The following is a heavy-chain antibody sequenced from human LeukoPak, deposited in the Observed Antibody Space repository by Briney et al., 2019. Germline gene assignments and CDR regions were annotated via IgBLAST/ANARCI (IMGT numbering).Heavy chain of an antibody. Sequence: ASVKVSCKASGYTFTSYGISWVRQAPGQGREGRGWISAYNGKTNYAQKLQGRVTMTTDTSTSTAYMDLRSLRSDATAVYYCARADVKITIFGVVIIDWFDPWGQGTLVTVSS. D-gene: IGHD3-3*01. CDR1: GYTFTSYG. J-gene: IGHJ5*02. CDR3: ARADVKITIFGVVIIDWFDP. CDR2: ISAYNGKT. V-gene: IGHV1-18*01.